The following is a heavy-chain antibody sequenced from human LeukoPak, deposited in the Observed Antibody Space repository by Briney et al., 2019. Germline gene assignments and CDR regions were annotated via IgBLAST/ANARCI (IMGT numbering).Heavy chain of an antibody. Sequence: ASVKVSCKASGYTFTSYYMHWVRQAPGQGLEWMGIINPSGGSTSYAQKFQGRVTMTRDTSTSTVYMGLSSLRSEDTAVYYCARGSPMDPYYDILTGYPAVAWFDPWGQGTLVTVSS. CDR2: INPSGGST. J-gene: IGHJ5*02. CDR3: ARGSPMDPYYDILTGYPAVAWFDP. V-gene: IGHV1-46*01. D-gene: IGHD3-9*01. CDR1: GYTFTSYY.